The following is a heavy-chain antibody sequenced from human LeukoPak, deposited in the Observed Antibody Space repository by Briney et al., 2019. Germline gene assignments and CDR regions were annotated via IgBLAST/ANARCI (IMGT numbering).Heavy chain of an antibody. J-gene: IGHJ6*02. V-gene: IGHV1-69*13. CDR2: IILMFGTT. CDR1: GGTFSSYP. Sequence: SVKVSCKASGGTFSSYPISWVRQAPGQGLAWMGGIILMFGTTNYALKFQGRVTITADESTTTAYMELSSLRSEDTAVYYCARVTQRDSNLYGMDVWGQGTTVTVSS. D-gene: IGHD4-11*01. CDR3: ARVTQRDSNLYGMDV.